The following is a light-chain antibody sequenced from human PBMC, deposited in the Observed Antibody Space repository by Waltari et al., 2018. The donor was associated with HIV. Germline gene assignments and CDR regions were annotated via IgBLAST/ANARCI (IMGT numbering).Light chain of an antibody. CDR2: WAS. CDR1: RSGVYTSTNKNY. Sequence: DIVMTQSPDSLRVSLVERATINCRSSRSGVYTSTNKNYLAWYQQKVGQPPKVVIYWASTRESGVPDRFSGSGSGTNFTLTINNLQAEDVALYFCQQYYSTPLTFGGGTKVEIK. J-gene: IGKJ4*01. CDR3: QQYYSTPLT. V-gene: IGKV4-1*01.